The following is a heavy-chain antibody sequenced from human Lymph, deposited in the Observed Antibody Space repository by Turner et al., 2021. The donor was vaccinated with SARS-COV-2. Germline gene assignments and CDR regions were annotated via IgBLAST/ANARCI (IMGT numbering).Heavy chain of an antibody. CDR1: GFTFSNYG. CDR2: ISYDGSNK. D-gene: IGHD3-3*01. V-gene: IGHV3-30*18. J-gene: IGHJ4*02. CDR3: SKDSRFLEWLLFGEFDY. Sequence: QVQLVESGRGVVQPGRSLRLSCAASGFTFSNYGMHWVRQAPGKGLEWVAVISYDGSNKNYAGSVKGRFTISRDNSKNTLNLQMNSLRAEDTAVYYCSKDSRFLEWLLFGEFDYWGQGTLVTVSS.